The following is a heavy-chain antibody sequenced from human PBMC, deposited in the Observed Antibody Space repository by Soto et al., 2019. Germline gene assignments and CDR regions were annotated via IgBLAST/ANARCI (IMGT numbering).Heavy chain of an antibody. D-gene: IGHD3-10*02. CDR2: ISAYNGNT. Sequence: ASVKVSCKASGYTFTSYGISWVRQAPGQGLEWMGWISAYNGNTNYVQKLQGRVTMTTDTSTSTAYMELRSLRSDDTAVYYCAREERDGYNVHNYYYGMDVWGRGTTVTVSS. CDR1: GYTFTSYG. J-gene: IGHJ6*02. V-gene: IGHV1-18*01. CDR3: AREERDGYNVHNYYYGMDV.